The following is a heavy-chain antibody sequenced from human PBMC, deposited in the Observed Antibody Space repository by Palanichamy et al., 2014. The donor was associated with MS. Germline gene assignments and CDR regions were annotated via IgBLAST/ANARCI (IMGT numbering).Heavy chain of an antibody. CDR2: ISYSGST. CDR1: GGSITSSSYY. D-gene: IGHD4-23*01. J-gene: IGHJ5*02. CDR3: ARHGDFGNSNWFDP. Sequence: QLQLQESGPGLVKPSETLSLTCTVSGGSITSSSYYWGWIRQPPGKELEWIGSISYSGSTYYNPSLKSRVTISVDTSKRQFSLKLSSVTAADTALYYCARHGDFGNSNWFDPWGQGTLVTVSS. V-gene: IGHV4-39*01.